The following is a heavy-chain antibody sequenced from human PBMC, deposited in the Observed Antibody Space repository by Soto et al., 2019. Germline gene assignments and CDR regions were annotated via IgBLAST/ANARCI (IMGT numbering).Heavy chain of an antibody. V-gene: IGHV1-2*02. CDR3: ARGGGVGVAGSAAFDM. J-gene: IGHJ3*02. CDR2: INPATGAA. CDR1: GYPVTAYY. D-gene: IGHD3-3*01. Sequence: QLHLVQSGAVVKKPGASVTVSCSASGYPVTAYYMHWVRQAPGRGLEWMGGINPATGAAKYTQTFKGRVTVTRDTSTSTVFLDMSGLTSEDTAVFYCARGGGVGVAGSAAFDMWGQGTLVTVSS.